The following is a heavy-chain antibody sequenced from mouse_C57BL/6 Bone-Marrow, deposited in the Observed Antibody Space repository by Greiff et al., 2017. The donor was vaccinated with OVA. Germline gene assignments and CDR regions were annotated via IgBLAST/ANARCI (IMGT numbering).Heavy chain of an antibody. D-gene: IGHD2-3*01. CDR3: ARRLLRVSYAMDY. J-gene: IGHJ4*01. Sequence: VQLQESGAELARPGASVKMSCKASGYTFTSYTMHWVKQRPGQGLEWIGYINPSSGYTKYNQKFKDKATLTADKSSSTAYMQLSSLTSEDSAVYYCARRLLRVSYAMDYWGQGTSVTVSS. CDR2: INPSSGYT. CDR1: GYTFTSYT. V-gene: IGHV1-4*01.